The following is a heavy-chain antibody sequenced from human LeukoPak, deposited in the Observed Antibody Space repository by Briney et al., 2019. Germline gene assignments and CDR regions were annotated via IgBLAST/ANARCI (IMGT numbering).Heavy chain of an antibody. CDR3: ARRSIVANDY. J-gene: IGHJ4*02. Sequence: SETLSLTCAVYGGSVSGYYWSWIRQPPEKGLEWIGEISHRGRTHYTPSLQSRVTMSVDTSKNQFALNLNSVTAADTAVYYCARRSIVANDYWGQGTLVTVSS. V-gene: IGHV4-34*01. CDR2: ISHRGRT. CDR1: GGSVSGYY. D-gene: IGHD5-12*01.